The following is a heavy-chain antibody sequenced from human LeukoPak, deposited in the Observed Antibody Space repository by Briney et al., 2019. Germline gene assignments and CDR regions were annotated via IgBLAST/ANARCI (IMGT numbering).Heavy chain of an antibody. D-gene: IGHD6-19*01. V-gene: IGHV3-30-3*01. Sequence: GAPRLPRGASGIHFRSYGYEWGRQASGKGLEWVAVISYDGSNKYYADSVKGRFTISRENFKNTLYLQMNSLRAEDTAVYYCARGEIEPGGSGWSFDYWGQGTLVTVSS. CDR2: ISYDGSNK. J-gene: IGHJ4*02. CDR3: ARGEIEPGGSGWSFDY. CDR1: GIHFRSYG.